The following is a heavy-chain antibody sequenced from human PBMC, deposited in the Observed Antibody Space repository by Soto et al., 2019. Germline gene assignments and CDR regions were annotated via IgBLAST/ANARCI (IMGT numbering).Heavy chain of an antibody. J-gene: IGHJ4*02. CDR1: GFTFSNAW. CDR3: PTDRYDILTVQFDY. D-gene: IGHD3-9*01. V-gene: IGHV3-15*01. CDR2: IKSKTDGGTT. Sequence: EVQLVESGGGLVKPGGSLRLSCAASGFTFSNAWMSWVRQAPGKGLEWVGRIKSKTDGGTTDYAAPVKGRFTISRDDSNNTLYLQMNSMKTEDTAVYYCPTDRYDILTVQFDYWGQGTLVTVSS.